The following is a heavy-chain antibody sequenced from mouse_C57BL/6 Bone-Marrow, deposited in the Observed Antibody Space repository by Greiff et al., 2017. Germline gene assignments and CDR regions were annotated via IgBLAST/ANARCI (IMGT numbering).Heavy chain of an antibody. Sequence: QVQLQQSGAELMKPGASVKLSCKATGYTFTGYWIEWVKQRPGHGLEWIGEILPGSGSTNYYEKFKGKATFTADTSSNTAYMQLSSLTTEDSAIYYCARGGTRGAWFAYWGQGTLVTVSA. J-gene: IGHJ3*01. V-gene: IGHV1-9*01. CDR2: ILPGSGST. D-gene: IGHD3-3*01. CDR3: ARGGTRGAWFAY. CDR1: GYTFTGYW.